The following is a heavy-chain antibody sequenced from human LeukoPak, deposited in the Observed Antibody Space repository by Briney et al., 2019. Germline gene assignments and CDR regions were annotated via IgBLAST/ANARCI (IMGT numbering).Heavy chain of an antibody. D-gene: IGHD3-22*01. J-gene: IGHJ4*02. CDR2: ISGSGGST. Sequence: SGGSLRLSCAASGFTFSSYAMSWVRRAPGKGLEWVSAISGSGGSTYYADSVKGRFTISRDNSKNTLYLQMNSLRAEDTAVYYCAKDSGHYYDSSGYDYWGQGTLVTVSS. CDR1: GFTFSSYA. CDR3: AKDSGHYYDSSGYDY. V-gene: IGHV3-23*01.